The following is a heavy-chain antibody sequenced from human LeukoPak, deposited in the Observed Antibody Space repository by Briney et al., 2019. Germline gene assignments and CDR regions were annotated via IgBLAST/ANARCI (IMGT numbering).Heavy chain of an antibody. J-gene: IGHJ4*02. CDR3: ARAPRDCEDEFYTCYCDN. Sequence: GGSLRLSCATSGFTFSAYYINWIRQAPGKGLEWVSSISGEGTTKSYADSVKGRFTVSRDNTEKTVSLQMNSLRDEDTALYYCARAPRDCEDEFYTCYCDNWGQGTLVTVSS. V-gene: IGHV3-11*01. CDR2: ISGEGTTK. D-gene: IGHD3/OR15-3a*01. CDR1: GFTFSAYY.